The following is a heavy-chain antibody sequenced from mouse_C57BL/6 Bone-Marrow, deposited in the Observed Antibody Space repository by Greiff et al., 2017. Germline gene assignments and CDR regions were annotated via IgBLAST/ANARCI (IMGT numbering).Heavy chain of an antibody. V-gene: IGHV1-26*01. D-gene: IGHD1-1*01. J-gene: IGHJ2*01. CDR3: ARDYYGSSCYFDY. Sequence: VQLQQSGPELVKPGASVKISCKASGYTFTDYYMNWVKQSHGKSLEWIGDINPNNGGTSYNQKLKGKATLTVYKSSSTAYMVLRSLTSEDSAVYYCARDYYGSSCYFDYWGQGTILTVSS. CDR2: INPNNGGT. CDR1: GYTFTDYY.